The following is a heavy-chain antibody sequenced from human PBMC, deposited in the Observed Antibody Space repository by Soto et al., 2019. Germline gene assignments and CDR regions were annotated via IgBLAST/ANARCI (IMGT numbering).Heavy chain of an antibody. CDR1: GFTFSDYY. D-gene: IGHD2-15*01. J-gene: IGHJ6*03. Sequence: QVQLVESGGGLVKPGGSLRLSCAASGFTFSDYYMSWIRQAPGKGLEWVSYISSSGSTIYYADSVKGRFTISRDNDKNSLYLQMNSLRAEDTAVYYCATVRYCSGSNCYSSYCYMDVWGKGTTVTVSS. V-gene: IGHV3-11*01. CDR3: ATVRYCSGSNCYSSYCYMDV. CDR2: ISSSGSTI.